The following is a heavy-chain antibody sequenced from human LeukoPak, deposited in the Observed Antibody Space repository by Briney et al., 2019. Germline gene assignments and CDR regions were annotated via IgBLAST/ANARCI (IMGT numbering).Heavy chain of an antibody. V-gene: IGHV1-58*02. J-gene: IGHJ4*02. CDR3: AALFPSAYRPHFDY. Sequence: ASVKVSCKASGFTFTSSAMQWVRQARGQRLEWIGWIVVGSGNTNYAQKFQERVTITRDMSTSTAYMELSSLRSEDTAVYYCAALFPSAYRPHFDYWGQGTLVTVSS. D-gene: IGHD2-21*01. CDR1: GFTFTSSA. CDR2: IVVGSGNT.